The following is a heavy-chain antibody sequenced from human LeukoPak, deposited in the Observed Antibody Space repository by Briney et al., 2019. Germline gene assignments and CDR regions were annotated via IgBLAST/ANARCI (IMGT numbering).Heavy chain of an antibody. V-gene: IGHV4-34*01. CDR1: GESSSGYN. J-gene: IGHJ5*02. CDR2: TNHSGST. D-gene: IGHD3-10*01. CDR3: ASGALWFGELLSWFDP. Sequence: SETLSHTCALHGESSSGYNWRWIRHPPGKGLEWIAETNHSGSTNYNPSLKSRVTISVATSKNQFSLKLRSVTAADTAVYYCASGALWFGELLSWFDPWGQGTLVTVSS.